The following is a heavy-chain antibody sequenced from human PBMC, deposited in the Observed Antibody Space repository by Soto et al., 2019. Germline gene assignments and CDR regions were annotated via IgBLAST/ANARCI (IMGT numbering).Heavy chain of an antibody. CDR2: IYYSGST. V-gene: IGHV4-59*01. D-gene: IGHD6-13*01. CDR3: ARTGFSSGWYPLDY. Sequence: SETLSLTCTVSGGSISSYYWSWIRQPPGKGLEWIGYIYYSGSTDYNPSLESRVTISVDTSKNHFSLKLSSVSAADTAVYYCARTGFSSGWYPLDYWGQGTLVTVSS. CDR1: GGSISSYY. J-gene: IGHJ4*02.